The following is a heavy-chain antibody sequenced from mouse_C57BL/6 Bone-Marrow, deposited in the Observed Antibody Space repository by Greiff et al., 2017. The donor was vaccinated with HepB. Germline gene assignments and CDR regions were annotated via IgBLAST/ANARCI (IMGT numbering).Heavy chain of an antibody. Sequence: EVNVVESGGGLVKPGGSLKLSCAASGFTFSSYTMSWVRQTPEKRLEWVATISGGGGNTYYPDSVKGRFTISRDNAKNTLYLQMSSLRSEDTALYYCARQNGFNYYAMDYWGQGTSVTVSS. CDR1: GFTFSSYT. CDR3: ARQNGFNYYAMDY. D-gene: IGHD2-2*01. J-gene: IGHJ4*01. CDR2: ISGGGGNT. V-gene: IGHV5-9*01.